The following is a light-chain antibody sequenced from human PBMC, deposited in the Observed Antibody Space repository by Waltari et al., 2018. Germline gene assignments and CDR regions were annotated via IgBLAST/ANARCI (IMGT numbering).Light chain of an antibody. CDR2: SAS. CDR3: LQDYDYPLI. Sequence: AIQMTQSPSSLSASVGDRVTLTCRASQVIETDLGWYQQKPRKAPNLLIHSASTLQGGVPSRFSGSGSGTDFTLTINGLQPEDFATYYCLQDYDYPLIFGGGTKVEIK. V-gene: IGKV1-6*01. J-gene: IGKJ4*01. CDR1: QVIETD.